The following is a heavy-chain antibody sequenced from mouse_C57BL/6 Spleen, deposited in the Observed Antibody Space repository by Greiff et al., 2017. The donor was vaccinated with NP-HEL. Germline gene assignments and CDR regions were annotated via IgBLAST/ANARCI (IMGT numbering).Heavy chain of an antibody. CDR2: IYPSDSET. V-gene: IGHV1-61*01. D-gene: IGHD2-4*01. CDR3: ARRGDDYDVDGGGDY. J-gene: IGHJ4*01. Sequence: QVQLQQSGAELVRPGSSVKLSCKASGYTFTSYWMDWVKQRPGQGLEWIGNIYPSDSETHYNQKFKDKATLTVDKSSSTAYMQLSSLTSEDSAVYYCARRGDDYDVDGGGDYWGQGTSVTVSS. CDR1: GYTFTSYW.